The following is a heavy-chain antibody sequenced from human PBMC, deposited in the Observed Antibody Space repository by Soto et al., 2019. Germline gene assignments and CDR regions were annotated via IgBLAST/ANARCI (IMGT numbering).Heavy chain of an antibody. J-gene: IGHJ3*02. CDR2: INHSGST. V-gene: IGHV4-34*01. D-gene: IGHD3-22*01. CDR1: GGSFSGYY. CDR3: ARGYYYDSSDDAFDI. Sequence: SETLSLTCAVYGGSFSGYYWSWIRQPPGKGLEWIGEINHSGSTNYNPSLKSRVTISVDTSKNQFSLKLISVTAADTAVYYCARGYYYDSSDDAFDIWGQGTMVTVSS.